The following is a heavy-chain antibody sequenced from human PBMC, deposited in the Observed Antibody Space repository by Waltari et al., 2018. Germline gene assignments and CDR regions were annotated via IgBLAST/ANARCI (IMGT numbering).Heavy chain of an antibody. J-gene: IGHJ5*01. CDR1: GGSFSVYY. Sequence: QVQLQQWGAGRLMQSETLSLTFADHGGSFSVYYWSWIRQPPGKGLEWIGEINQSGSTDYNPYLKSRVTISVDTSKTQFSLKVRSVTGADTALYYCARGSWYDFWGQGTLVTVSS. V-gene: IGHV4-34*01. CDR2: INQSGST. CDR3: ARGSWYDF.